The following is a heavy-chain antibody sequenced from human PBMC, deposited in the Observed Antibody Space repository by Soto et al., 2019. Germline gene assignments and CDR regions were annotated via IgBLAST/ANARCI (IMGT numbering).Heavy chain of an antibody. Sequence: SETLSLTCTVSGGSISSDNYYWSWIRQSPGKGLEWIGYVYYSGSTYYNPSLKSRVTISVDTSKNQFSLKLSSVTAADTAVYYCARDWSRAYYPTWFDPWGQGILVTVSS. CDR1: GGSISSDNYY. CDR3: ARDWSRAYYPTWFDP. V-gene: IGHV4-30-4*01. CDR2: VYYSGST. J-gene: IGHJ5*02. D-gene: IGHD3-22*01.